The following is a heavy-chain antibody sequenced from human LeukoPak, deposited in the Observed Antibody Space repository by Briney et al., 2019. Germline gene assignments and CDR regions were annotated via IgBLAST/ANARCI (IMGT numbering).Heavy chain of an antibody. CDR1: GRSISTSYYY. Sequence: SETLSLTCTVSGRSISTSYYYWGWIRQPPGKGREWIGNIFYSGSTYYHPSHRSRTTITLDTTRNQFSLKLNSVTAATAADYYCAKSNGYGLVDIWGQGTMVTVS. CDR2: IFYSGST. J-gene: IGHJ3*02. D-gene: IGHD3-10*01. V-gene: IGHV4-39*07. CDR3: AKSNGYGLVDI.